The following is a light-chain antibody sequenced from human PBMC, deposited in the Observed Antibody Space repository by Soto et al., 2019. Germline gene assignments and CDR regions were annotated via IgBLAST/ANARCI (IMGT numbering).Light chain of an antibody. CDR3: QQYGSSPT. CDR1: QSVSSSY. Sequence: EIVLTQSPGTLSLSPCERATLSCRASQSVSSSYLAWYQQKPGQAPRLLIYGASSRATGIPDRFSGSGSGTDFTLTISRLEPEDFAVYYCQQYGSSPTFGQGTRLEIK. CDR2: GAS. V-gene: IGKV3-20*01. J-gene: IGKJ5*01.